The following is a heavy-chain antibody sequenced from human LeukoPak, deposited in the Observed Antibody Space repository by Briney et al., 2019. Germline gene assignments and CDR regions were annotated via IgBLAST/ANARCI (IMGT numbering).Heavy chain of an antibody. J-gene: IGHJ4*02. CDR3: ARDVLLSY. D-gene: IGHD3-10*01. V-gene: IGHV4-34*01. CDR2: INHSGST. CDR1: GGSFSGYY. Sequence: PSETLSLTCAVYGGSFSGYYWSWIRQPPGKGLEWIGEINHSGSTNYNPSLKSRVTISVDTSKNQFSLKLSSVTAADTAVYYCARDVLLSYWGQGTLVTVSS.